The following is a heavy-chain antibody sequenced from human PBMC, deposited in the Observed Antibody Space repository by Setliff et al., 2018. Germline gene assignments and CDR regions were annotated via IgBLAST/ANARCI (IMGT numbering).Heavy chain of an antibody. D-gene: IGHD5-18*01. CDR2: INHRGST. Sequence: SETLSLTCTVSGGSVSSASHYWGWIRQAPGKGMEWIEEINHRGSTNYSPSLRSRVTMSVDTSKKQLSLKLSTVTAADTAVYYCARDRTAYSYGLDVWGQGTTVTVSS. J-gene: IGHJ6*02. CDR1: GGSVSSASHY. CDR3: ARDRTAYSYGLDV. V-gene: IGHV4-39*07.